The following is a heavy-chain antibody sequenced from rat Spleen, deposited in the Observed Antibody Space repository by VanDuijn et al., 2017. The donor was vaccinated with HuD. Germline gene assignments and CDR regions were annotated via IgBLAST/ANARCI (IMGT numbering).Heavy chain of an antibody. Sequence: EVQLAETGGGLVQPGRSLKLSCVASGFTFSRYWMYWVCQAPEKGLEWVSSISSEGANTYYPDSVKGRFTISRNNAENTVYLQMDSLRSEDTATYYCAVAGYGYWGQGVMVTVSS. CDR2: ISSEGANT. J-gene: IGHJ2*01. CDR3: AVAGYGY. V-gene: IGHV5-58*01. CDR1: GFTFSRYW. D-gene: IGHD1-7*01.